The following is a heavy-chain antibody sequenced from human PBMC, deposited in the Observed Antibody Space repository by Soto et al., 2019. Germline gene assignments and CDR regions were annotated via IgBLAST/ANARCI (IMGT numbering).Heavy chain of an antibody. V-gene: IGHV4-59*01. Sequence: PSETLSLTCTVSGASISDYYWSWIRQSPGKGLDWIGYFYPSGRTDYNPSLKSRVTISVDTSKNQFSLELNSLTAADTAVYYCARWSWITHKHDVWGQGALVTVSS. J-gene: IGHJ4*02. CDR3: ARWSWITHKHDV. D-gene: IGHD5-12*01. CDR1: GASISDYY. CDR2: FYPSGRT.